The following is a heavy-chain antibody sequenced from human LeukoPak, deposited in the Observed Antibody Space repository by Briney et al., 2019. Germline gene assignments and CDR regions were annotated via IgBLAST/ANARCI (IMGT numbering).Heavy chain of an antibody. Sequence: GGSLRLSCAASGFTFSRYSMNWVRQAPGKGLEWVSSISSSSSYIYYADSVKGRFTISRDNAKNSLYLQMNSLRAEDTAVYYCARGIGYGSGSFDYWGQGTLVTVSS. CDR3: ARGIGYGSGSFDY. J-gene: IGHJ4*02. CDR1: GFTFSRYS. V-gene: IGHV3-21*01. CDR2: ISSSSSYI. D-gene: IGHD3-10*01.